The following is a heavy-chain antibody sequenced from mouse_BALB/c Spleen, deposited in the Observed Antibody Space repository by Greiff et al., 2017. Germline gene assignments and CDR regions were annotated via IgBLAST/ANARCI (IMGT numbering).Heavy chain of an antibody. CDR3: ARDAANWDGWFAY. D-gene: IGHD4-1*01. J-gene: IGHJ3*01. CDR1: GFTFSDYY. V-gene: IGHV5-4*02. CDR2: ISDGGSYT. Sequence: EVKLVESGGGLVKPGGSLKLSCAASGFTFSDYYMYWVRQTPEKRLEWVATISDGGSYTYYPDSVKGRFTISRDNAKNNLYLQMSSLKSEDTAMYYCARDAANWDGWFAYWGQGTLVTVSA.